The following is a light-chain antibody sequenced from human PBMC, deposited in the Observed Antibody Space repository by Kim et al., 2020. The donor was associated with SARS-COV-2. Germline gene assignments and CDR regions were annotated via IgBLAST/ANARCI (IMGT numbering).Light chain of an antibody. J-gene: IGKJ2*01. CDR2: AAS. V-gene: IGKV1-39*01. CDR1: QRSSTC. CDR3: QQSYSTPYT. Sequence: DIQMTQSPSSLSASVGDRVTITCRASQRSSTCLNWYQQKPGEAPRLLIYAASSLQSGVSSRFSGSGSGTDFTLTISSLQPEDFATYYCQQSYSTPYTFGQGTKLEI.